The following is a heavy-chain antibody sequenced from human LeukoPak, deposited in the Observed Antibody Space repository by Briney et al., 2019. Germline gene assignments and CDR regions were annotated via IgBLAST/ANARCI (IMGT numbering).Heavy chain of an antibody. V-gene: IGHV1-2*02. J-gene: IGHJ5*02. CDR3: ARDIDSLSWFEP. D-gene: IGHD1-26*01. Sequence: ASVKVSCKASGYTFTGYYMHWVRQAPGQGLEWMGWINPNSGGTNYAQKFQGGVTMTRDTSISTAYMELSRLRPDDTAVYYCARDIDSLSWFEPWGQGNLVTVSS. CDR1: GYTFTGYY. CDR2: INPNSGGT.